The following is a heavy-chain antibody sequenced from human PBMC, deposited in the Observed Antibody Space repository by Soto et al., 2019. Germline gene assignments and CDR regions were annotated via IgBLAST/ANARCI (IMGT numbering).Heavy chain of an antibody. J-gene: IGHJ4*02. Sequence: QLVQSGAEVKKPGESLKISCKASGSTFTNFWIGWVRQMPGKGLEWMGIIYLGDSDTRYIPSFRGQVDFSADKSISTAYLQWSSLKASDTAIYYCATVPYDILTGYYGNSWGQGTLVTVSS. CDR2: IYLGDSDT. CDR1: GSTFTNFW. D-gene: IGHD3-9*01. V-gene: IGHV5-51*01. CDR3: ATVPYDILTGYYGNS.